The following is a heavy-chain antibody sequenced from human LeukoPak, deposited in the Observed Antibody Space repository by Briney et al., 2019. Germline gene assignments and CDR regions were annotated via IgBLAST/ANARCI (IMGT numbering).Heavy chain of an antibody. J-gene: IGHJ4*02. D-gene: IGHD6-13*01. CDR3: AKYPGIAAAGPNFY. Sequence: GGSMRLSCAASGFTFSSYAMSWVRQAPGKGLEWVSAISGSGGSTYYADSVKGRFTISRDNSKNTLYLQMNSLRAEDTAVYYCAKYPGIAAAGPNFYWGQGTLVTVSS. CDR1: GFTFSSYA. V-gene: IGHV3-23*01. CDR2: ISGSGGST.